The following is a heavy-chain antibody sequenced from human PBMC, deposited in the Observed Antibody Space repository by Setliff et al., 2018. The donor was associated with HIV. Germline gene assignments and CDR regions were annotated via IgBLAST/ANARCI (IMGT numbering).Heavy chain of an antibody. V-gene: IGHV4-59*08. Sequence: PSETLSLTCTVSGDSISSYYWNWIRQPPGKALEWIGYIYYGSTHYNPSFEGRVTISVDTSKNQFSLKLRSATAADTAMYYCARRRCSAASCPDNSWNWLDPWGQGTLVTVSS. D-gene: IGHD2-15*01. CDR1: GDSISSYY. CDR3: ARRRCSAASCPDNSWNWLDP. J-gene: IGHJ5*02. CDR2: IYYGST.